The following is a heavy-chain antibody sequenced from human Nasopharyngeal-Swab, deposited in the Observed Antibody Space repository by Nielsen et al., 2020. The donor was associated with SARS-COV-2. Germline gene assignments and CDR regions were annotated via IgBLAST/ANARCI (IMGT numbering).Heavy chain of an antibody. CDR2: INSDGSII. Sequence: VRQAPGKGLVWVSRINSDGSIIDYADSVKGRFTISRDNARNTLNLQMNSLRAEDTALYYCVCGETTPSDYWGLGTLVTVSS. J-gene: IGHJ4*02. V-gene: IGHV3-74*01. D-gene: IGHD2-15*01. CDR3: VCGETTPSDY.